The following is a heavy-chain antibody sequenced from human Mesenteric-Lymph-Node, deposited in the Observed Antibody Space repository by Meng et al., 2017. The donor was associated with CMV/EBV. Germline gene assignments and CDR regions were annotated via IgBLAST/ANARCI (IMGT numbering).Heavy chain of an antibody. CDR2: ISSSGSTI. J-gene: IGHJ4*02. CDR3: ARDEDYTPFDY. Sequence: GESLKISCAASGFTFSDYYMSWIRQAPGKGLEWVSYISSSGSTIYYADSVKGRFTISRDNAKNSLYLQMNSLRAEDTAVHYCARDEDYTPFDYWGQGTLVTVSS. D-gene: IGHD3-16*01. V-gene: IGHV3-11*04. CDR1: GFTFSDYY.